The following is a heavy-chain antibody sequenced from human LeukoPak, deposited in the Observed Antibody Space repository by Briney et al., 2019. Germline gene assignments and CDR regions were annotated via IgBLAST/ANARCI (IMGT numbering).Heavy chain of an antibody. V-gene: IGHV3-23*01. CDR3: AKDEWERPDY. CDR2: ISGSGGSK. D-gene: IGHD1-26*01. Sequence: GGSLRLSCAASGFTFSSYAISGVRQAPGRGLEWVSAISGSGGSKYYADSVEGRFTISRDNSKNTLYLQMNSLRAEDTAVYYCAKDEWERPDYWGQGTLVTVSS. J-gene: IGHJ4*02. CDR1: GFTFSSYA.